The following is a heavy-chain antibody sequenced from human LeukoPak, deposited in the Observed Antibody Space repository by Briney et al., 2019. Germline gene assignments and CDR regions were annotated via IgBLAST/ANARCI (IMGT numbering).Heavy chain of an antibody. CDR1: GFSFSDYA. V-gene: IGHV3-23*01. J-gene: IGHJ4*02. Sequence: GGSLRLSCVASGFSFSDYAMNWVRQAPGKGLEWVAHIGGGGAFISYADSVKGRFTISRDDSKKTLWLQLNSLTVEDTAIYYCAKDAISGDGYWEFDYWGQGNLVIVSS. CDR2: IGGGGAFI. D-gene: IGHD5-24*01. CDR3: AKDAISGDGYWEFDY.